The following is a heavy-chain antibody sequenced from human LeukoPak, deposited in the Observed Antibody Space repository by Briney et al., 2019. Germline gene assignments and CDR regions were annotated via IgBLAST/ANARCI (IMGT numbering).Heavy chain of an antibody. V-gene: IGHV3-23*01. CDR2: ISGSGTST. J-gene: IGHJ6*02. D-gene: IGHD4-17*01. CDR3: ASSTSPRNDYSDYFYYYGSDV. CDR1: GFTFSNYA. Sequence: PGGSLRLSCAASGFTFSNYAMSWVRQAPGKGLEWVSAISGSGTSTYYADSVKGRFTISRDNSKSTLYLQISNLRAEDTAVYYCASSTSPRNDYSDYFYYYGSDVWGRGTAVNVSS.